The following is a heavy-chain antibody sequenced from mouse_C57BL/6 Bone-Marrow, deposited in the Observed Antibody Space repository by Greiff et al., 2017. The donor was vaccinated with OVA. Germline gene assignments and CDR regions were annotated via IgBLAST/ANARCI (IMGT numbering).Heavy chain of an antibody. CDR2: IDPSDSYT. Sequence: QVQLQQSGAELVMPGASVKLSCKASGYTFTSYWMHWVKQRPGQGLEWIGEIDPSDSYTNYNQKFKGKSTLTVDKSSSTAYMQLSSLTSEDSAVYYCARGGVTLDYWGQGTTLTVSS. D-gene: IGHD2-2*01. J-gene: IGHJ2*01. V-gene: IGHV1-69*01. CDR3: ARGGVTLDY. CDR1: GYTFTSYW.